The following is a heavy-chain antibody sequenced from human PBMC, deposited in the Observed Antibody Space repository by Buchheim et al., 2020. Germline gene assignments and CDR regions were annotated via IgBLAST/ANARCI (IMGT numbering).Heavy chain of an antibody. D-gene: IGHD3-22*01. V-gene: IGHV1-3*01. J-gene: IGHJ4*02. CDR2: INGVNGNT. CDR1: GYTFTDYA. Sequence: QVQLVQSGAEVKKPGASVKLSCKASGYTFTDYAMHWVRQAPGQRLEWMGWINGVNGNTKYSQKFQDRVSITRDTFASTAYMELSSLRSEDTAVYYCARALTGFLSMTVSKAPTDFDFWGQGTL. CDR3: ARALTGFLSMTVSKAPTDFDF.